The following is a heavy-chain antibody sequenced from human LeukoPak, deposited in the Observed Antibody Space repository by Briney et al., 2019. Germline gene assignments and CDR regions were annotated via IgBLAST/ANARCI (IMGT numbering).Heavy chain of an antibody. CDR2: IIEKGNA. V-gene: IGHV4-34*01. J-gene: IGHJ2*01. CDR1: GGSFSSYS. CDR3: ARGYYPPRWYFDL. Sequence: PETLSLTCALYGGSFSSYSWSWTWIRQTPEKGLEWIVEIIEKGNANYNPSLKSRVTIDLDTSKNQFSLKLTSMTAADTAMYYCARGYYPPRWYFDLWGRGTLVTVSS. D-gene: IGHD3-10*01.